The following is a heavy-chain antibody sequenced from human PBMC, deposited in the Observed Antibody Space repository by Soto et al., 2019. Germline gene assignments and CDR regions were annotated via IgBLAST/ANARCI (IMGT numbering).Heavy chain of an antibody. D-gene: IGHD5-18*01. CDR1: GGTFSSYA. Sequence: QVQLVQSGAEVKKPGSSVKVSCKASGGTFSSYAISWVRQAPGQGLEWMGGIIPIFGTADYAQKFQGRVTIIADESTSRAYMELSRLRSEDTAVYYCASHSYGTAKYCYGMDVWGQGATVTVSS. J-gene: IGHJ6*02. CDR2: IIPIFGTA. CDR3: ASHSYGTAKYCYGMDV. V-gene: IGHV1-69*12.